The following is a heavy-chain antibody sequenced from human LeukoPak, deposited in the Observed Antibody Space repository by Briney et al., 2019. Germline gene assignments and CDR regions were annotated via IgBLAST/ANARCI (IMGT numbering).Heavy chain of an antibody. V-gene: IGHV3-15*01. Sequence: KPGGSLRLSCAASGFIFSDAWMSWVRQAPGKGLEWVGHVKIKTEGGSADYSAPVKGRFTISRDDSKNTLYLQMNSLTTEDTAVYYCATDHGSGSWNYYAKTSDIWGRGTMVTVSS. J-gene: IGHJ3*02. D-gene: IGHD3-10*01. CDR1: GFIFSDAW. CDR2: VKIKTEGGSA. CDR3: ATDHGSGSWNYYAKTSDI.